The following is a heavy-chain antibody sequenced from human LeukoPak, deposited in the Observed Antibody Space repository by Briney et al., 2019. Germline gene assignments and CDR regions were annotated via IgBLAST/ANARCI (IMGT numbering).Heavy chain of an antibody. CDR2: IHYNGQA. V-gene: IGHV4-39*07. Sequence: SETLSLTCTVSGGSISGSNYYWGWIRQAPGKGLEWIGSIHYNGQAYYNPSRASRVTISVDTSRNQFSLKLVSVTAADTAVYYCAREGVPGTIRYYQHWGQGTLVTVSS. J-gene: IGHJ1*01. D-gene: IGHD2-2*02. CDR3: AREGVPGTIRYYQH. CDR1: GGSISGSNYY.